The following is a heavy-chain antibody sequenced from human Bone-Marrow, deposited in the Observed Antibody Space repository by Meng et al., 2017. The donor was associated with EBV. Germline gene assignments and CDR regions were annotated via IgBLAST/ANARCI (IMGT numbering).Heavy chain of an antibody. D-gene: IGHD3-10*01. J-gene: IGHJ4*02. V-gene: IGHV1-69*01. CDR1: GGTFSSYA. CDR2: LIPMFGAP. Sequence: GQLVQSGGGVEKPGYPGEVSCNASGGTFSSYAISWVRQAPGQGLEWLGGLIPMFGAPNYAQKFQGRVTITADEYTSTHFMELSSLRSEDTAVYYCASESGRGYTPDYWGQGTLVTVSS. CDR3: ASESGRGYTPDY.